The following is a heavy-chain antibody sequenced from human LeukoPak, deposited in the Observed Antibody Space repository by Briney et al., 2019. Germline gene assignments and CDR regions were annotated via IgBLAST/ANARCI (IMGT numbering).Heavy chain of an antibody. D-gene: IGHD6-13*01. Sequence: SETLSLTCTVSGGSISSGSYYWSWIRQPAGKGLEWIGRIYTSGSTNYNPSLKSRVTISVDTSKNQFSLKLSPVTAADTAVYYCARGVRAAASDYWGQGTLVTVSS. J-gene: IGHJ4*02. CDR3: ARGVRAAASDY. CDR1: GGSISSGSYY. CDR2: IYTSGST. V-gene: IGHV4-61*02.